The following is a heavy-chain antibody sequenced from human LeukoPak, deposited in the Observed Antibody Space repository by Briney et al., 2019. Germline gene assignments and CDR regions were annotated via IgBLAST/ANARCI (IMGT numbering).Heavy chain of an antibody. J-gene: IGHJ3*02. Sequence: ASVKLSCKASGYTFTTYYMHLVRQAPGQGLEWMGIINPIEGSTSYAQKFQGIVTVTRDTATSTVYMELRSLRSEDTGVYYCARGEWSDGGDTCGQGKMGTVSS. CDR2: INPIEGST. CDR1: GYTFTTYY. V-gene: IGHV1-46*01. CDR3: ARGEWSDGGDT. D-gene: IGHD3-3*01.